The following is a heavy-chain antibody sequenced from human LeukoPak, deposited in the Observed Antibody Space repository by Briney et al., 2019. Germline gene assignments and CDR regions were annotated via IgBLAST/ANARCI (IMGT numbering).Heavy chain of an antibody. Sequence: SETLSLTCTVSGGSISSYYWSWIRQPAGKGLEWIGRIYTSGSTNYNPSLKSRVTMSVDTSKNQFSLKLSSVTAADTAVYYCAKAVRSMVTGGGYFDSWGQGTLVTVSS. CDR1: GGSISSYY. J-gene: IGHJ4*02. D-gene: IGHD3-10*01. CDR2: IYTSGST. CDR3: AKAVRSMVTGGGYFDS. V-gene: IGHV4-4*07.